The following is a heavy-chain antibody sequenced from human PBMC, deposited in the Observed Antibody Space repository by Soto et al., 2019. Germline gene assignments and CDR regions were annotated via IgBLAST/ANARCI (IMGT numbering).Heavy chain of an antibody. CDR3: ARDAGVAIFGVVSCYGIDV. J-gene: IGHJ6*01. CDR2: INPSGST. Sequence: WVAQPPVQGPEWMAIINPSGSTTYAQKFQGRVTLTRDTSTSTVYMELSRLRSEDAAVYYCARDAGVAIFGVVSCYGIDVWG. D-gene: IGHD3-3*02. V-gene: IGHV1-46*01.